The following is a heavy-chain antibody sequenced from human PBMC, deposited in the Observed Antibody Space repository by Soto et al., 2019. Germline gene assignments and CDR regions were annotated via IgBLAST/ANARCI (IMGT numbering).Heavy chain of an antibody. CDR1: GFTFSSYA. V-gene: IGHV3-23*01. CDR3: AEKAGYSGYDPFDY. D-gene: IGHD5-12*01. Sequence: PGGSLRLSCAASGFTFSSYAMSWVRQAPGKGLEWVSAISTSGGSTFYADSVKGRFTISRDNFKNTLYLQMNSLRAEDTAVYYCAEKAGYSGYDPFDYWGQGTLVTVSS. J-gene: IGHJ4*02. CDR2: ISTSGGST.